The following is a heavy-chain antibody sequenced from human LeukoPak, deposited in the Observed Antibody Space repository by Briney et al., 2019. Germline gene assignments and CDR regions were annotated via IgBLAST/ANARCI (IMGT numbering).Heavy chain of an antibody. CDR3: ARAQWLVQILIY. D-gene: IGHD6-19*01. Sequence: ASVKVSCKASGYTFTSYGISWVRQAPGQGLEWMGWINPNSGGTNYAQKFQGRVTMTRDTSISTAYMELSRLRSDDTAVYYCARAQWLVQILIYWGQGTLVTVSS. CDR2: INPNSGGT. V-gene: IGHV1-2*02. CDR1: GYTFTSYG. J-gene: IGHJ4*02.